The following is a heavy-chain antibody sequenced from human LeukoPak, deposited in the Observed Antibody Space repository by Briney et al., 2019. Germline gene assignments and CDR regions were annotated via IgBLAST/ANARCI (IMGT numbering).Heavy chain of an antibody. Sequence: SETLSLTCAVSGYSISSGYYWGWIRQPPGKGLEWIGSIYHSGSTYYNPSPKSRVTISVDTSKNQFSLKLSSVTAADTAVYYCAGLVATRFDYWGQGTLVTVSS. D-gene: IGHD5-12*01. V-gene: IGHV4-38-2*01. CDR1: GYSISSGYY. J-gene: IGHJ4*02. CDR2: IYHSGST. CDR3: AGLVATRFDY.